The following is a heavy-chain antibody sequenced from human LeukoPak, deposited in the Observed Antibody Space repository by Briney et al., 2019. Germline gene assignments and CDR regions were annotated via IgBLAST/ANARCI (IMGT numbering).Heavy chain of an antibody. CDR2: KHYRSKWYN. CDR1: GDSDPSKSAT. J-gene: IGHJ5*02. CDR3: ARMGSGSLFLAIGFDP. V-gene: IGHV6-1*01. Sequence: SHTLSLTCAISGDSDPSKSATWNWITQSPSRGLERLGSKHYRSKWYNDYALSVKSRITLNPNPSKNQFSLQLSSVTPEDTAVYYCARMGSGSLFLAIGFDPWGQGTLVTVSS. D-gene: IGHD2-21*01.